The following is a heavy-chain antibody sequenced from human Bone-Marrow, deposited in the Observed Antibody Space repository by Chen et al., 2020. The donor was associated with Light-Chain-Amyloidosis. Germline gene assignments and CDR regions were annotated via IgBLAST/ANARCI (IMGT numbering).Heavy chain of an antibody. Sequence: EVQLVEFGGDFVQPGRSLRLSCTGSGFTFGDYAVRWLRQAPGKGLEWVDFIIRESYGGATEYAASVKGRFTISRDDSISTAYLQMNSLRTDDTAVYSCTSGAAADKYYYGLDVWGQGTTVTVSS. CDR1: GFTFGDYA. CDR3: TSGAAADKYYYGLDV. V-gene: IGHV3-49*03. CDR2: IIRESYGGAT. J-gene: IGHJ6*02. D-gene: IGHD6-13*01.